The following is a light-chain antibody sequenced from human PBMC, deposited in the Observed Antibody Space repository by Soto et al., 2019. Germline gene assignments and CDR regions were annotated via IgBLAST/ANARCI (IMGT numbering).Light chain of an antibody. V-gene: IGKV1-9*01. Sequence: IQLTQSPSSLSASVGDRVTISCRASQGIANFLAWYQQKPGKAPKLLIYAASTLQSGVPSRFIGSGSGTDFTLTITSLQTEDFATYYWQQLNSFPIPFGPGTKVYIK. CDR1: QGIANF. J-gene: IGKJ3*01. CDR2: AAS. CDR3: QQLNSFPIP.